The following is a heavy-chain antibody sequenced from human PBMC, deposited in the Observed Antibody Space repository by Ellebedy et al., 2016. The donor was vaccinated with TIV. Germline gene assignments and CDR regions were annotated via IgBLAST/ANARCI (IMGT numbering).Heavy chain of an antibody. J-gene: IGHJ4*02. D-gene: IGHD2-21*02. V-gene: IGHV3-73*01. Sequence: GESLKISCAASEFTFSGSAMHWVRQASGKGLEWVGRIRSKANNYATAYAASVKGRFTISRDDSKNTAYLQMNSLKTEDTAVYYCVHIVLVTATGYWGQGTLVTVSS. CDR2: IRSKANNYAT. CDR1: EFTFSGSA. CDR3: VHIVLVTATGY.